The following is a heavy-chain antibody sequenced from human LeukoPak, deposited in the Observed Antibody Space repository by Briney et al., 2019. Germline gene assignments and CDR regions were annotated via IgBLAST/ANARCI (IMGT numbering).Heavy chain of an antibody. J-gene: IGHJ6*04. Sequence: GGSLRLSCAASGFTFSGSALHWVRQAPGKGLEWVSYISSSGSTIYYANSVKGRFTISRDNAKNSLYLQMNSLRAEDTAVYYCAELGITMIGGVWGKGTTVTISS. CDR2: ISSSGSTI. CDR1: GFTFSGSA. V-gene: IGHV3-48*03. D-gene: IGHD3-10*02. CDR3: AELGITMIGGV.